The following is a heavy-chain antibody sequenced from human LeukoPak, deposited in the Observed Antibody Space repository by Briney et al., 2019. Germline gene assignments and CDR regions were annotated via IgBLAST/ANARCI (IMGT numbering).Heavy chain of an antibody. D-gene: IGHD2-15*01. CDR2: IYYSGST. CDR1: GDSISRSSYY. Sequence: PSETLSLTCTVSGDSISRSSYYWGWVRQPQEKGVECIVNIYYSGSTYCNPSLKSRVTISVDTSKNQFSLKLSSVTAEDTAVYYCARQTPYLYFDNWGQGTLVTVSS. CDR3: ARQTPYLYFDN. V-gene: IGHV4-39*01. J-gene: IGHJ4*02.